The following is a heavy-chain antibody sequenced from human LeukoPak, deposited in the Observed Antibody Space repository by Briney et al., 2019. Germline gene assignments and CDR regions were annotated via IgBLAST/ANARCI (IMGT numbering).Heavy chain of an antibody. CDR1: GGTFSSYA. D-gene: IGHD1-26*01. J-gene: IGHJ6*03. CDR3: SREPRGIVGNYYYYYMDV. Sequence: SVKVSCKASGGTFSSYAISWVRQAPGQGLEWMGRIIPIFGTANYAQKFQGRVTFTTDESTSTAYMELSSLRSEDTAVYYCSREPRGIVGNYYYYYMDVWGKGTTVTVSS. V-gene: IGHV1-69*05. CDR2: IIPIFGTA.